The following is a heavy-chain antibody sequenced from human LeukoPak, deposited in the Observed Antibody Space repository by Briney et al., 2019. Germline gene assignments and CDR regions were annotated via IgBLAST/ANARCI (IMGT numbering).Heavy chain of an antibody. CDR3: ARGVTMVRGVISNNYYYYYGMDV. CDR2: IITIFGTA. D-gene: IGHD3-10*01. J-gene: IGHJ6*04. V-gene: IGHV1-69*13. CDR1: GGTFSSYA. Sequence: SVKVSCKASGGTFSSYAISWVRQAPGQGLEWMGGIITIFGTANYAQKFQGRVTITADESTSTAYMELSSLRSEDTAVYYCARGVTMVRGVISNNYYYYYGMDVWGKGTTVTVSS.